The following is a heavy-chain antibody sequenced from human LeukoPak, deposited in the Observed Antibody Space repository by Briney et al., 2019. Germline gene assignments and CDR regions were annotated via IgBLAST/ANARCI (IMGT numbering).Heavy chain of an antibody. V-gene: IGHV4-31*03. CDR1: GGSISSGGYY. CDR2: IYYSGST. CDR3: ASSANYYDSTKNWFDP. Sequence: PSQTLSLTCTVSGGSISSGGYYWSWIRQHPGKGLEWIGYIYYSGSTNYNPSLKSRVTISVDTSKNQFSLKLSSVTAADTAVYYCASSANYYDSTKNWFDPWGQGTLVTVSS. D-gene: IGHD3-22*01. J-gene: IGHJ5*02.